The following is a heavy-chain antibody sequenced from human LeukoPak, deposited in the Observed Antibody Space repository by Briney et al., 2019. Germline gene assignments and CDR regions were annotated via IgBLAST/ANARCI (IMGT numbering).Heavy chain of an antibody. V-gene: IGHV3-21*01. CDR3: ARASPRYNWNGGY. Sequence: PGGSLRLSCAASGFTFSSYSMNWVRQAPGKGLEWVSSISSSSSYIYYADSVKGRFTISRDNAKNSLYLQMNSLRAEDTAVYYCARASPRYNWNGGYWGQGTLVTVSS. CDR1: GFTFSSYS. D-gene: IGHD1-20*01. J-gene: IGHJ4*02. CDR2: ISSSSSYI.